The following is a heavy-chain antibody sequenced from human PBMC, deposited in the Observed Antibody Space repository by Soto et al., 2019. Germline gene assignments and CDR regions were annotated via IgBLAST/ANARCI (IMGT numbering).Heavy chain of an antibody. V-gene: IGHV3-33*01. J-gene: IGHJ6*02. Sequence: GGSLRLSCTASGFIFSNFGMHWVRQAPGKGLEWVAGVWYDGSNGVSAESVKGRFTISRDNSKNTLYLQMTSLRAEDTAVYYCARDLRTARASAMDVWGQGTTVTVSS. CDR2: VWYDGSNG. CDR1: GFIFSNFG. CDR3: ARDLRTARASAMDV. D-gene: IGHD5-12*01.